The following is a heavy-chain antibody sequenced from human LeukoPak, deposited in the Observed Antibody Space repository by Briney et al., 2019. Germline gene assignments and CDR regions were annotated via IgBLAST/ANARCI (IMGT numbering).Heavy chain of an antibody. CDR3: AIQVEYYYYYGMDV. D-gene: IGHD1-26*01. J-gene: IGHJ6*02. CDR1: GYTFTSYG. Sequence: ASVKVSCEASGYTFTSYGISWVRQAPGQGLEWMGRIIPILGIANYAQKFQGRVTITADKSTSTAYMELSSLRSEDTAVYYCAIQVEYYYYYGMDVWGQGTTVTVSS. CDR2: IIPILGIA. V-gene: IGHV1-69*04.